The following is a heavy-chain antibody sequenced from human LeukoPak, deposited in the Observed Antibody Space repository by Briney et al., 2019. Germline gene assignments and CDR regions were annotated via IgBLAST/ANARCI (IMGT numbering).Heavy chain of an antibody. CDR1: GFTFSTYE. V-gene: IGHV3-48*03. D-gene: IGHD5-18*01. CDR2: ISSSGSTI. Sequence: GGSLRLSCAASGFTFSTYEMNWVRQAPGKGLEWVSYISSSGSTIHYADSVKGRFTISRGNAKHSLYLQMNSLRAEDTAVYYCARTPSRGYSYDYWGQGTLVTVSS. J-gene: IGHJ4*02. CDR3: ARTPSRGYSYDY.